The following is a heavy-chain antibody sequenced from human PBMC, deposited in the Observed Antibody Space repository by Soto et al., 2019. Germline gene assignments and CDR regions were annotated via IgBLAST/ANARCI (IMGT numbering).Heavy chain of an antibody. V-gene: IGHV4-61*01. J-gene: IGHJ5*02. CDR3: AGYNWNYYFDP. CDR1: GGSVRDGSYY. D-gene: IGHD1-7*01. Sequence: SETLSLTCTVSGGSVRDGSYYWAWLRQPPGKGLEWTGHIYHSGSTIYNPSLKSRVTISIDTSKSQFSLNLNSMTAADTAVYYCAGYNWNYYFDPWGQGTLVTVSS. CDR2: IYHSGST.